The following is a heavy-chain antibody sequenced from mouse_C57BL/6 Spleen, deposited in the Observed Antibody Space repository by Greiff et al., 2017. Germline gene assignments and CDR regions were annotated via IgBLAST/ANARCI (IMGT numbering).Heavy chain of an antibody. V-gene: IGHV14-3*01. J-gene: IGHJ2*01. CDR3: ARGGLLFDY. Sequence: VQLKQSVAELVRPGASVKLSCTASGFNIKNTCMHWVKQRPEQGLEWIGRIDPANGNTKYAPKFKGKATITADTSANTAYLQLSSLTSEDTAIYCCARGGLLFDYWGQGTTLTVSS. CDR1: GFNIKNTC. D-gene: IGHD6-1*01. CDR2: IDPANGNT.